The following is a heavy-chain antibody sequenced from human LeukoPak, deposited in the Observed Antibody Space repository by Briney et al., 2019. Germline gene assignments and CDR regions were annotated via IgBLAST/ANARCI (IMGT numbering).Heavy chain of an antibody. V-gene: IGHV4-39*01. Sequence: SETLSLTCTVSGGSISSSSYYWGWIRQTPGKGLEWIGSIYYSGSTYYNPSLKSRVTISVDTSKNQFSLKLSSVTAADTAVYYCATFLGDSRSFDYWGQGTLVTVSS. CDR3: ATFLGDSRSFDY. D-gene: IGHD3-16*01. J-gene: IGHJ4*02. CDR1: GGSISSSSYY. CDR2: IYYSGST.